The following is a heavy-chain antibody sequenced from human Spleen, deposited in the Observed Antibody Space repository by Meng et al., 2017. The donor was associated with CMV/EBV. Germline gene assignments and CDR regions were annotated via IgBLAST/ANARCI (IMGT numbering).Heavy chain of an antibody. CDR2: ISSSSSYI. Sequence: GGSLRLSCAASGFTFNAYFMHWVRHAPGKGLEWVSSISSSSSYIYYADSVKGRFTISRDNAKNSLYLQMNSLRAEDTAVYYCTADRQYYSDSSGYYYYFDYWGQGTLVTVSS. V-gene: IGHV3-21*01. D-gene: IGHD3-22*01. J-gene: IGHJ4*02. CDR3: TADRQYYSDSSGYYYYFDY. CDR1: GFTFNAYF.